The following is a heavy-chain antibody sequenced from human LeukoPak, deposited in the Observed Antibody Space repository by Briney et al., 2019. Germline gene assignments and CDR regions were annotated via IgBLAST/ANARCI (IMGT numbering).Heavy chain of an antibody. Sequence: ASVKVSCKASGGTFSSYAISWVRQAPGQGLEWMGRIIPTFGTANYAQKFQGRVTITTDESTSTAYMELSSLRSEDTAVYYCARDRANDYYDNSGDWGQGTLVTVSS. D-gene: IGHD3-22*01. CDR3: ARDRANDYYDNSGD. CDR2: IIPTFGTA. V-gene: IGHV1-69*05. J-gene: IGHJ4*02. CDR1: GGTFSSYA.